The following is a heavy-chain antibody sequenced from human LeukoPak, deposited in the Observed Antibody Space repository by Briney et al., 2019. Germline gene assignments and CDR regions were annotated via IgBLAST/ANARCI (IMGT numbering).Heavy chain of an antibody. J-gene: IGHJ4*02. CDR2: IYYSGST. CDR1: GGSISSGDYY. CDR3: ARYYYGSGALLYYFDY. V-gene: IGHV4-30-4*01. Sequence: SETLSLTCTVSGGSISSGDYYWSWIRQPPGKGLEWIGYIYYSGSTYYNPSLKSRVTISVDTSKNQFSLKLSSVTAADTAVYYCARYYYGSGALLYYFDYWGQGTLVTLSS. D-gene: IGHD3-10*01.